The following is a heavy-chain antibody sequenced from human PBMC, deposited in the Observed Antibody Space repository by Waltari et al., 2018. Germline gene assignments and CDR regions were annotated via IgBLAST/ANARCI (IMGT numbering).Heavy chain of an antibody. CDR3: ARDLAITDQS. CDR2: IIPIFGTA. J-gene: IGHJ4*02. Sequence: QVQPVQSGAEGTKPGSSVKVSCKASGGTFSSYAISWVRQAPGQGLEWMGGIIPIFGTANYAQKFQGRVTITADESTSTAYMELSSLKSEDTAVYYCARDLAITDQSWGQGTLVTVSS. D-gene: IGHD1-20*01. V-gene: IGHV1-69*01. CDR1: GGTFSSYA.